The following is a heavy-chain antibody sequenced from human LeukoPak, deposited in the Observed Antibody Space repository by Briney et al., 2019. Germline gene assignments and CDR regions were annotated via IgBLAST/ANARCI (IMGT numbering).Heavy chain of an antibody. D-gene: IGHD3-22*01. V-gene: IGHV4-59*08. J-gene: IGHJ4*02. CDR3: ARSGYYWPFDY. CDR2: INYSGST. Sequence: SGTLSLTCTVSGGSISRYYWSWIRQPPGKGLEWIGYINYSGSTNYNPSLKSRVTISVDTSKNQFSLKLSSVTAADTDVYYCARSGYYWPFDYWGQGTLVTVSS. CDR1: GGSISRYY.